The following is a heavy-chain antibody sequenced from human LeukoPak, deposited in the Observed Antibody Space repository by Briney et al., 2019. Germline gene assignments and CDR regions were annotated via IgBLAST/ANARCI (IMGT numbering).Heavy chain of an antibody. CDR2: ISSGSSTI. J-gene: IGHJ3*02. V-gene: IGHV3-48*04. CDR1: GFTFSSYS. D-gene: IGHD3-10*01. CDR3: ARGRFGGGAFDI. Sequence: GGSLRLSCAASGFTFSSYSMNWVRQAPGKGLEWLPYISSGSSTIYYADSVKGRFTISRDNAKNSLYLQLNSLRAEDTAVYYCARGRFGGGAFDIWGQGTMVTVSS.